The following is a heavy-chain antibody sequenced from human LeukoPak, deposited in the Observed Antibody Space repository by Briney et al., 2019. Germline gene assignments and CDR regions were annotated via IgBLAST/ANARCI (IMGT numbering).Heavy chain of an antibody. CDR2: IIGSGGST. Sequence: GGSLRLSCAASGFTFSSYAMSRVRQAPGEGLGCVSAIIGSGGSTYYADSVKGRFTISRDNSKNTLYLQMNSLRAEGTAVYYCAKYSYNYGAFDYWGQGTLVTVSS. D-gene: IGHD5-18*01. V-gene: IGHV3-23*01. CDR1: GFTFSSYA. CDR3: AKYSYNYGAFDY. J-gene: IGHJ4*02.